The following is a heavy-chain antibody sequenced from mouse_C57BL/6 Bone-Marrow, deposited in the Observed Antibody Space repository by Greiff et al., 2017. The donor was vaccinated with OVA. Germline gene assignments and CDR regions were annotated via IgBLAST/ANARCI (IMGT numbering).Heavy chain of an antibody. CDR2: IDPENGDT. V-gene: IGHV14-4*01. CDR1: GFNIKDDY. Sequence: EVQLQQSGAELVRPGASVKLSCPASGFNIKDDYMHWVQQRPEQGLEWIGWIDPENGDTEYASKFQGKATITADTSSNTAYLQLSSLTSEDTAGYYCTPHCYCSTWFAYWGQGTLVTVSA. J-gene: IGHJ3*01. CDR3: TPHCYCSTWFAY. D-gene: IGHD1-1*01.